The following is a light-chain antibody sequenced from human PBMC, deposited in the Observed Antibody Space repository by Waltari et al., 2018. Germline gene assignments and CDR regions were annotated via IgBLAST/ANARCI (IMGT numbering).Light chain of an antibody. CDR1: ISDLGTYDY. CDR3: CSYAGSYTAL. CDR2: DVS. V-gene: IGLV2-11*01. Sequence: QSVLTQPRSVSGSPGQSVTISCTGTISDLGTYDYVSWYQQHPGKAPQPIIFDVSKRPSGVPDRFSGSKSGNAASLTISGLQSEDEAAYYCCSYAGSYTALFGAGTTLTVL. J-gene: IGLJ3*02.